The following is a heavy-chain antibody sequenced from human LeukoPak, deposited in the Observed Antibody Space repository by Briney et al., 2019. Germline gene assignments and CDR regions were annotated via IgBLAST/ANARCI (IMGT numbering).Heavy chain of an antibody. CDR1: GFTFDDYA. V-gene: IGHV3-23*01. CDR2: ISGSGGST. Sequence: PGGSLRLSCAASGFTFDDYAMHWVRQAPGKGLEWVSAISGSGGSTYYADSVKGRFTISRDNSKNTLYLQMNSLRAEDTAVYYCAKAMGATLFDYWGQGTLVTVSS. CDR3: AKAMGATLFDY. D-gene: IGHD1-26*01. J-gene: IGHJ4*02.